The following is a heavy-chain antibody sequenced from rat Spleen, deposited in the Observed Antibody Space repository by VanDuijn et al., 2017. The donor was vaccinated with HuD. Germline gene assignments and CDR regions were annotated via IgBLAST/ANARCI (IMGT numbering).Heavy chain of an antibody. CDR1: GFTFNNYW. V-gene: IGHV5-31*01. J-gene: IGHJ2*01. CDR2: ITNAAGKV. CDR3: TRGGYFRY. D-gene: IGHD2-5*01. Sequence: EVQLVESGGGLVQPGRSLKLSCVASGFTFNNYWMTWIRQAPGKGLEWVASITNAAGKVYYPDSVTGRFTISRDTAQTILYRRRNSPRSEDAATYYGTRGGYFRYWGQGVMVTVSS.